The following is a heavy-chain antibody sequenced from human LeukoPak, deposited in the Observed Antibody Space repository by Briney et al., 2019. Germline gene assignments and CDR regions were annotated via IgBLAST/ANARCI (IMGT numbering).Heavy chain of an antibody. CDR1: GFTFSSYG. J-gene: IGHJ4*02. Sequence: GGPLRLSCAASGFTFSSYGMHWVRQAPGKGLEWVAFIRYDGSNKYYADSVKGRFTISRDNSKNTLYLQMNSLRAEDTAVYYCAKEGPYYDFWSGYSADYWGQGTLVTVSS. CDR3: AKEGPYYDFWSGYSADY. D-gene: IGHD3-3*01. V-gene: IGHV3-30*02. CDR2: IRYDGSNK.